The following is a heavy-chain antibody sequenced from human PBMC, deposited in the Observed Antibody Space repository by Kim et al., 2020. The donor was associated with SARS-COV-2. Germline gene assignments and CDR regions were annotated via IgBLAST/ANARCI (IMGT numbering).Heavy chain of an antibody. CDR3: ARGEFSGWGFDY. CDR2: INHSGST. CDR1: GGSFSGYY. Sequence: SETLSLTCAAYGGSFSGYYWSWIRQPPGKGLEWSGEINHSGSTNYNPSLKSRVTISVDTSKNQFSLKLSSVTAADTAVYYCARGEFSGWGFDYWGQGTLVTVSS. V-gene: IGHV4-34*01. D-gene: IGHD6-19*01. J-gene: IGHJ4*02.